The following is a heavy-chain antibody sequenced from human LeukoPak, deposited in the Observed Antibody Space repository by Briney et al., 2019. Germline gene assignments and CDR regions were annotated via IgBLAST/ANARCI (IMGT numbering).Heavy chain of an antibody. D-gene: IGHD6-13*01. J-gene: IGHJ5*02. CDR2: IYHSGST. V-gene: IGHV4-38-2*02. Sequence: SETLSLTCTVSGYSISSGYYWGWIRQPPGKGLEWIGSIYHSGSTYYNPSLKSRVTISVDTSKNQFSLKLSSVTAADTAVYYCARRGYSSSWYPNWFDPWGQGTLVTVSS. CDR1: GYSISSGYY. CDR3: ARRGYSSSWYPNWFDP.